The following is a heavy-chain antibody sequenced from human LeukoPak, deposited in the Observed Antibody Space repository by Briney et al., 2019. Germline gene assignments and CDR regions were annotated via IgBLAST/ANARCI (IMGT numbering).Heavy chain of an antibody. D-gene: IGHD3-3*01. Sequence: GASVKVSCKASGYTFTGYYMHWVRQAPGQGLEWMGWINPNSGGTNYAQKFQGRVTMTRDTSISTAYMELSRLRSDDTAVYYCARAITIFGVARWFDPWGQGTLVTVSS. CDR3: ARAITIFGVARWFDP. CDR2: INPNSGGT. J-gene: IGHJ5*02. V-gene: IGHV1-2*02. CDR1: GYTFTGYY.